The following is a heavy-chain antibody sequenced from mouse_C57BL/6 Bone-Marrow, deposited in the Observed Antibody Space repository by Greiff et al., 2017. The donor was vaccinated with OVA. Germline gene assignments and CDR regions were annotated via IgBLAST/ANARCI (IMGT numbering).Heavy chain of an antibody. D-gene: IGHD2-3*01. Sequence: EVQLQESGGGLVQPGGSLSLSCAASGFTFTDYYMSWVRQPPGKALEWLGFIRNKANGYTTEYSASVKGRFTISRDNSQSIRYLQMNALRAEDSATDFCARYDGYPLFDYWGQGTTLTVSS. CDR1: GFTFTDYY. CDR3: ARYDGYPLFDY. V-gene: IGHV7-3*01. CDR2: IRNKANGYTT. J-gene: IGHJ2*01.